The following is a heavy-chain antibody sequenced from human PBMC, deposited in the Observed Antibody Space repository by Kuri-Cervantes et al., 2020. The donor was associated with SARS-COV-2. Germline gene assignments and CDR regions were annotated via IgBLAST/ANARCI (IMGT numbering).Heavy chain of an antibody. V-gene: IGHV3-53*01. J-gene: IGHJ4*02. CDR3: ARGVDSSSWNEYYFDY. D-gene: IGHD6-13*01. CDR2: IYSGGST. Sequence: GGSLRLSCAASGFTVSSNYMSWVRQAPGKGLEWVSVIYSGGSTYYADSVKGRFTISRDNSKNTLYLQMNCLRAEDTAVYYCARGVDSSSWNEYYFDYWGQGTLVTVSS. CDR1: GFTVSSNY.